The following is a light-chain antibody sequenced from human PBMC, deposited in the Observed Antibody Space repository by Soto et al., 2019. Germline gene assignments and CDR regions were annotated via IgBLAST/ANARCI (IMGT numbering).Light chain of an antibody. CDR1: KAICNN. J-gene: IGKJ3*01. V-gene: IGKV1-27*01. Sequence: DIQMTQSPSSLSASVGDRVTITCRGGKAICNNLAWNKQKPGQVPNLLIYGASTLQSGVPSRFSGSGSGTDFTLTISSLQPEDVATYYCQKYNSAPRTFGPGTKVDIK. CDR2: GAS. CDR3: QKYNSAPRT.